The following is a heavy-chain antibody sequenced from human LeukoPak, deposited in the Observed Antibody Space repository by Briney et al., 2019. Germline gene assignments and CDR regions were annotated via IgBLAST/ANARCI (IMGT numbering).Heavy chain of an antibody. Sequence: GASVKVSCKASGYTFSSYDIHWVRQATGQGLEWMGWISAYNGNTNYAQKLQGRVTMTTDTSTSTAYMELRSLRSDDTAVYYCARVLRVDTELDYWGQGTLVTVSS. J-gene: IGHJ4*02. D-gene: IGHD5-18*01. CDR1: GYTFSSYD. V-gene: IGHV1-18*01. CDR3: ARVLRVDTELDY. CDR2: ISAYNGNT.